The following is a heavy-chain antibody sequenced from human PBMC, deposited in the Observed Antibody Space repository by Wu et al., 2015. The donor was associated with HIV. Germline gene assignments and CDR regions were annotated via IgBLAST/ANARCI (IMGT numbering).Heavy chain of an antibody. CDR3: ALIPAAMSGFYSYMDV. D-gene: IGHD2-2*01. Sequence: QVQLVQSGAEVKKPGASVKVSCKASGYTFTGYYIHWVRQAPGQGLEWMGWINPNTGGRDYAPKFQGRFTTTRDTSVSTAYMELNRLNSDDTAVYFCALIPAAMSGFYSYMDVWGKGTAVTVSS. V-gene: IGHV1-2*02. CDR1: GYTFTGYY. CDR2: INPNTGGR. J-gene: IGHJ6*03.